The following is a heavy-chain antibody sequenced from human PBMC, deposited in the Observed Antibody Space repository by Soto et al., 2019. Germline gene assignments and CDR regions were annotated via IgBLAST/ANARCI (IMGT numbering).Heavy chain of an antibody. D-gene: IGHD3-10*01. CDR3: AKWSGFGDA. CDR2: ISNGGAST. J-gene: IGHJ5*02. V-gene: IGHV3-23*01. Sequence: GGSLRLSCVASGFTLRSNSMAWVRQAPGKRLEWVSTISNGGASTFYADSVKGRFTISRDTSKNTLYPQMDSLRAEDAAVYFCAKWSGFGDAWGQGTLVTVSS. CDR1: GFTLRSNS.